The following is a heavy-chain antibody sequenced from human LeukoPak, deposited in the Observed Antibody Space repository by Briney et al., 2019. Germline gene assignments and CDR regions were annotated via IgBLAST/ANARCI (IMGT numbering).Heavy chain of an antibody. CDR2: ISAYNGNT. CDR1: GYTFTSYG. J-gene: IGHJ6*02. V-gene: IGHV1-18*01. Sequence: ASVKVSCKASGYTFTSYGISWVRQAPGQGLEWMGWISAYNGNTNYAQKLQGRVTMTTDTSTSTAYMELRSLRSEDTAVYYCARGGLQLWYLYYYYYGMDVWGQGTTVTVSS. D-gene: IGHD5-18*01. CDR3: ARGGLQLWYLYYYYYGMDV.